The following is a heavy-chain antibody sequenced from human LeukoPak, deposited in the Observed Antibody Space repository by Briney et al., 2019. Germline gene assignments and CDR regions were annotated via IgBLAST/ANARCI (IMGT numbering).Heavy chain of an antibody. Sequence: PGGSLRLSCAASGFTFSSNYMYWVRQAPGKGLEWISVIYSGGGTYYSDSVKGRFSISRDNSKNTLYLQMNSLRAEDTAVYYCARSPYYDTSGYYYGGDQYWGQGTLVTVSS. J-gene: IGHJ1*01. CDR1: GFTFSSNY. CDR3: ARSPYYDTSGYYYGGDQY. D-gene: IGHD3-22*01. V-gene: IGHV3-66*01. CDR2: IYSGGGT.